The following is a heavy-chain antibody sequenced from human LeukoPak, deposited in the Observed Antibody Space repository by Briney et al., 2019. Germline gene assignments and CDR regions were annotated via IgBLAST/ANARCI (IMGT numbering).Heavy chain of an antibody. J-gene: IGHJ4*02. D-gene: IGHD3-10*01. Sequence: QPGRTLRLSCAASGFTFSSYGMHWVRQAPGKGLEWVAVIWYDGSNKYYADSVKGRFTISRDNSKNTLYLQMNSLRAEDTAVYYCARDYYGSGSYYPDYWGQGTLVTVSS. V-gene: IGHV3-33*01. CDR3: ARDYYGSGSYYPDY. CDR1: GFTFSSYG. CDR2: IWYDGSNK.